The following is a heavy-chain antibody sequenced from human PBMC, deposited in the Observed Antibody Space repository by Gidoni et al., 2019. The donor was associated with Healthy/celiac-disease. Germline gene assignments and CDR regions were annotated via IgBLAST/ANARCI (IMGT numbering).Heavy chain of an antibody. CDR3: AHHHYDFWSGYYATGAFDY. V-gene: IGHV4-34*01. CDR2: INHSGST. Sequence: QVQLQQWGAGLLKPSETLSLTCAVYGGSLRGYYWSWGRPPPGTGVEWIGEINHSGSTNYNTSLKSRVTISVDTSKNQFSLKLSSVTAADTAVYYCAHHHYDFWSGYYATGAFDYWGQGTLVTVSS. J-gene: IGHJ4*02. CDR1: GGSLRGYY. D-gene: IGHD3-3*01.